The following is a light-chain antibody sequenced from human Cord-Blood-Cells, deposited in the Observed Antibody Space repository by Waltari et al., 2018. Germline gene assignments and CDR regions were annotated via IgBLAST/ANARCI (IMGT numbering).Light chain of an antibody. V-gene: IGKV1-39*01. CDR2: AAS. CDR1: QSISSY. J-gene: IGKJ1*01. Sequence: IQMTQSPSSLSASVGDRVTITCRASQSISSYLNWYQQKPGKAPKLLIYAASSLQSGVPSRFSGSGSGTDFTLTISSLQPEDFATYYCQQSYSTPQPFGQGTKVEIK. CDR3: QQSYSTPQP.